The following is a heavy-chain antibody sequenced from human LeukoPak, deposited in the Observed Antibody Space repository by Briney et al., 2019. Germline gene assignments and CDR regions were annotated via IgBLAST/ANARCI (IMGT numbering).Heavy chain of an antibody. V-gene: IGHV1-2*02. Sequence: ASVKVSCKTSGYTFTVNFMHWVRQAPGQGPEWMGWINPNNGDTSYAQKFQGRVTMTRVTPITTAYMELSSLRSDDTAVYYCARTRGTHISMAYLDSWGQGTLVTVSS. J-gene: IGHJ4*02. D-gene: IGHD2/OR15-2a*01. CDR2: INPNNGDT. CDR1: GYTFTVNF. CDR3: ARTRGTHISMAYLDS.